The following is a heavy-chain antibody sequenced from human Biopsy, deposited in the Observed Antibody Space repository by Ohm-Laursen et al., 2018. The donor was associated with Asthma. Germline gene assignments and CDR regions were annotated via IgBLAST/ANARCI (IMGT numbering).Heavy chain of an antibody. CDR3: ARKAGSCISRTCYSLDF. Sequence: PSVKVSCKPLGGTFNTYVIGWVRQAPRQGLEWMGGINSVFGTTTYPQKFQDRVTITADDSTSTVYMELSSLRSEDTAVYYCARKAGSCISRTCYSLDFWGQGTLVTVSS. CDR1: GGTFNTYV. D-gene: IGHD2-2*01. CDR2: INSVFGTT. J-gene: IGHJ4*02. V-gene: IGHV1-69*13.